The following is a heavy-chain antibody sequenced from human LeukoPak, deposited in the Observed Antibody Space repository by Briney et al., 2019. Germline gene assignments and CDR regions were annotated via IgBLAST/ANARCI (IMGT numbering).Heavy chain of an antibody. J-gene: IGHJ3*02. CDR2: INPNSGGT. CDR3: ARAGGYYDSSGYYPDAFDI. V-gene: IGHV1-2*02. CDR1: GYTFTGYY. D-gene: IGHD3-22*01. Sequence: ASVKVSCKASGYTFTGYYMHWVRQAPGQGLEWMGWINPNSGGTNYAQKFQGRVTMTRDTSISTAYMELSRLRSDDTAVYYCARAGGYYDSSGYYPDAFDIWGQGTMVTVSS.